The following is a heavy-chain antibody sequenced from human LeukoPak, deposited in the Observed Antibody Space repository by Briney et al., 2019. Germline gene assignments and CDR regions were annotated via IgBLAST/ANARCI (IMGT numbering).Heavy chain of an antibody. V-gene: IGHV4-34*01. CDR1: GVSFGGYY. CDR3: ASFTHIVVVTAIHGGGYFDY. J-gene: IGHJ4*02. Sequence: SETLSLTCAVYGVSFGGYYWSWIRQPPGKGLEWIGEINHSGSTNYNPSLKSRVTMSVDTSKNQFSLKLSSVTAADTAVYYCASFTHIVVVTAIHGGGYFDYWGQGTLVTVSS. CDR2: INHSGST. D-gene: IGHD2-21*02.